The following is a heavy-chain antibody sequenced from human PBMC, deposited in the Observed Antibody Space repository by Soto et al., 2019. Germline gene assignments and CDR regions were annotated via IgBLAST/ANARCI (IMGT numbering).Heavy chain of an antibody. CDR1: GFTFSSYS. Sequence: GGSLRLSCAASGFTFSSYSMNWVRQAPGKGLEWVSYISSSSSTIYYADSVKGRFTISRDNAKNSLYLQMNSLRAEDTAVYYCARDAGYKHGPQYYFDYWVQGTLVTVSS. V-gene: IGHV3-48*01. CDR3: ARDAGYKHGPQYYFDY. J-gene: IGHJ4*02. CDR2: ISSSSSTI. D-gene: IGHD1-20*01.